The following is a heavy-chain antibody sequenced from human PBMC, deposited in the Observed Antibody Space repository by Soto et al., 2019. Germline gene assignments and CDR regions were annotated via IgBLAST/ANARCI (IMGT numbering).Heavy chain of an antibody. CDR3: ARVYYYYGSGSYDY. CDR1: GFTFSSYA. Sequence: QVQLVESGGGVVQPGRSLRLSCAASGFTFSSYAMHWVRQAPGKGLEWVAVISYDGSNKYYADSVKGRFTISRDNSKNTLYLQVNSLRAEDTAVYYCARVYYYYGSGSYDYWGQGTLVTVSS. CDR2: ISYDGSNK. V-gene: IGHV3-30-3*01. J-gene: IGHJ4*02. D-gene: IGHD3-10*01.